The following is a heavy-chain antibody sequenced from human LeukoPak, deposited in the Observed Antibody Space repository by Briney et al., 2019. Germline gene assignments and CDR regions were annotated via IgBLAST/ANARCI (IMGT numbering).Heavy chain of an antibody. CDR2: ISGSGGST. Sequence: SGGSLRLSCAASGFTFSSYAMSWVRQAPGKGLEWVSGISGSGGSTYYADSVKGRFTISRDNSKNTLYLQMNSLRAEDTAVYYCAKGGGYGSGWSDYWGQGTLVTVSS. D-gene: IGHD6-19*01. CDR1: GFTFSSYA. V-gene: IGHV3-23*01. J-gene: IGHJ4*02. CDR3: AKGGGYGSGWSDY.